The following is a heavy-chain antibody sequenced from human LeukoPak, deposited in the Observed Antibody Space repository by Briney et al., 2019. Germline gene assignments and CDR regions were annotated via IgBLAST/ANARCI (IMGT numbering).Heavy chain of an antibody. J-gene: IGHJ5*02. Sequence: SETLSLTCTVSGGSISSYYWSWIRQPPGEGLEWIGYIFFTGNTNYNPSVRSRVTISIDTSKNQFSLHLSSVTAADTAVYYCARQVYGDYVWFDPWGQGTLVTASS. CDR1: GGSISSYY. CDR2: IFFTGNT. V-gene: IGHV4-59*08. D-gene: IGHD4-17*01. CDR3: ARQVYGDYVWFDP.